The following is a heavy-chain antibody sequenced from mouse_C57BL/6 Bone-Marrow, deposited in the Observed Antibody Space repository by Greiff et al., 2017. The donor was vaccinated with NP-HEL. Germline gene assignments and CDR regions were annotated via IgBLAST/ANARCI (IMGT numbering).Heavy chain of an antibody. CDR2: IDPENGDT. J-gene: IGHJ3*01. CDR3: TTPYYYGSSYDWFAY. D-gene: IGHD1-1*01. CDR1: GFNIKDDY. V-gene: IGHV14-4*01. Sequence: EVKLVESGAELVRPGASVKLSCTASGFNIKDDYMHWVKQRPEQGLEWIGWIDPENGDTEYASKFQGKATITADTSSNTAYLQLSSLTSEDTAVYYCTTPYYYGSSYDWFAYWGQGTLVTVSA.